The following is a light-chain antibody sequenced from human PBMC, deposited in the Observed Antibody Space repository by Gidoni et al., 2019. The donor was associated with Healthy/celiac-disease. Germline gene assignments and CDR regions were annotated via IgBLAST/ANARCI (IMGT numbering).Light chain of an antibody. CDR2: DAS. CDR3: QQRSNWLFT. V-gene: IGKV3-11*01. CDR1: QSVSSY. Sequence: EIVLTQSPATLSLSPGEGATLSCRASQSVSSYLAWYQQNPGQAPRLLIYDASNRATGIPARFSGSGSGTDFTLTIISLEPEDFAVYYCQQRSNWLFTFGPGTKVDIK. J-gene: IGKJ3*01.